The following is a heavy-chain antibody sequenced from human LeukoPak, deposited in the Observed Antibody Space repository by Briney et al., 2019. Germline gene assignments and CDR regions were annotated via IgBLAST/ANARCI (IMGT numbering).Heavy chain of an antibody. Sequence: PGGSLRPSCAASGFTFSSYAMSWVRQAPGKGLEWVSTISGSGGSTYYADSVKGRFTISRDNSKNTLYLQMNSLRAEDAAVCYCAESSVVTATSPPGYWGQGTLVTVSS. J-gene: IGHJ4*02. CDR1: GFTFSSYA. D-gene: IGHD2-21*02. V-gene: IGHV3-23*01. CDR2: ISGSGGST. CDR3: AESSVVTATSPPGY.